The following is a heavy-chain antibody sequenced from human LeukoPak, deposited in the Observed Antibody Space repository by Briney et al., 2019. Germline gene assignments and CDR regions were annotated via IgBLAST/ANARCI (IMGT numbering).Heavy chain of an antibody. CDR2: ISAYNGNT. J-gene: IGHJ6*02. CDR3: ARGGYDTYYYYGMDV. CDR1: GYTFTSYY. Sequence: ASVKVSCKASGYTFTSYYMHWVRQAPGQGLEWMGWISAYNGNTNYAQKLQGRVTMTTDTSTSTAYMELRSLRSDDTAVYYCARGGYDTYYYYGMDVWGQGTTVTVSS. V-gene: IGHV1-18*04. D-gene: IGHD3-9*01.